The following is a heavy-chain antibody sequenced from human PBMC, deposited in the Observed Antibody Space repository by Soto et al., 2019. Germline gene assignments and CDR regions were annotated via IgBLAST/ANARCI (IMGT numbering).Heavy chain of an antibody. CDR3: ARDPRPYYYGMDV. D-gene: IGHD6-6*01. CDR2: ISSSGSST. Sequence: GGSLRLSCAASGFTFSSYAMSWVRQAPGKGLVWVSPISSSGSSTSYADSVKGRFTISRDNAKNTLYLQMNSLRAEDTAVYYCARDPRPYYYGMDVWGQGTTVTVSS. V-gene: IGHV3-74*01. J-gene: IGHJ6*02. CDR1: GFTFSSYA.